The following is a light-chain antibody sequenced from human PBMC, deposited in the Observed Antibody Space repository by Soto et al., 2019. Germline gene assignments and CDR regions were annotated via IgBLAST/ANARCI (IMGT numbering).Light chain of an antibody. CDR2: GVC. CDR1: QRVSSY. J-gene: IGKJ2*01. V-gene: IGKV1-9*01. CDR3: LQIHTFPRT. Sequence: IQLTQSPSFLSASVGDRVTITCRASQRVSSYLNWYQQKPGKTPKLLISGVCTLESGVSSRFSGSGSTTDYTLTISSLQPEDFATYYCLQIHTFPRTFGQGTKVEVK.